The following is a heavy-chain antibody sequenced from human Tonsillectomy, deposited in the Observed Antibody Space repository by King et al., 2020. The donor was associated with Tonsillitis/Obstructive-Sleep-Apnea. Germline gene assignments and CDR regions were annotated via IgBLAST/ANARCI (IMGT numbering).Heavy chain of an antibody. J-gene: IGHJ6*03. V-gene: IGHV1-69*01. D-gene: IGHD2-15*01. CDR1: GGTFSSYA. CDR2: IIPIFGTA. CDR3: ARYCSGGTCDYDYMDV. Sequence: QLVQSGAEVKKPGSSVKVSCKASGGTFSSYAISWVRQAPGQGLEWMGGIIPIFGTANYAQKFQGRVTITADESTSTAPMEVGSLRSEDTAVYYCARYCSGGTCDYDYMDVWGKGTTVTVSS.